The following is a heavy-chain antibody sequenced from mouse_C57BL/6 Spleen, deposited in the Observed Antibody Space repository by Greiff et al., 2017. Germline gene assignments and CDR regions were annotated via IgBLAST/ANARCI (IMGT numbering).Heavy chain of an antibody. CDR1: GYAFSSYW. V-gene: IGHV1-80*01. CDR3: ARSYYGSSYGYWYFDV. D-gene: IGHD1-1*01. Sequence: QVQLQQSGPELVKPGASVKISCKASGYAFSSYWMNWVKQRPGKGLEWIGQIYPGDGDTNYNGKFKGKATLTADKSSSTAYMQLSSLTSEDSAVYFCARSYYGSSYGYWYFDVWGTGTTVTVSS. CDR2: IYPGDGDT. J-gene: IGHJ1*03.